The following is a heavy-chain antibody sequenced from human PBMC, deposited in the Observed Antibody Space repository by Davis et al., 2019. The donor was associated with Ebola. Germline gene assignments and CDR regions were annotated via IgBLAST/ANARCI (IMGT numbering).Heavy chain of an antibody. CDR1: AYTFTSYD. J-gene: IGHJ1*01. D-gene: IGHD6-13*01. CDR2: MNPNSGNT. Sequence: ASVQVSCKASAYTFTSYDINWVRQAIGQGLEWMGWMNPNSGNTGYAQKFQGRVTMTRNTSISTAYMELSSLRSEDTAIYYCARGAGGGIAAEHWGQGTLVTVSS. CDR3: ARGAGGGIAAEH. V-gene: IGHV1-8*01.